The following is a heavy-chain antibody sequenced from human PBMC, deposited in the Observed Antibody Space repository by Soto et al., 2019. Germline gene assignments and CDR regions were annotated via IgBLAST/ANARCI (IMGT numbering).Heavy chain of an antibody. V-gene: IGHV4-34*01. J-gene: IGHJ6*02. Sequence: SETLSLTCAVYGGSFSGYYWSWIRQPPGKGLEWIGYIYHSGSTNYNPSLKSRVTISVDTSKNQFSLKLSSVTVADTAVYYCARQGVLLWFGELLPTLGMDVWGQGTTVTVSS. CDR3: ARQGVLLWFGELLPTLGMDV. D-gene: IGHD3-10*01. CDR2: IYHSGST. CDR1: GGSFSGYY.